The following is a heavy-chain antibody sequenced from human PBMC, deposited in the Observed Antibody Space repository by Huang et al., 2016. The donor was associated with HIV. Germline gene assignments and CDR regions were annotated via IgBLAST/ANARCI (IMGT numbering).Heavy chain of an antibody. V-gene: IGHV1-24*01. J-gene: IGHJ3*02. CDR1: GYTLTELS. Sequence: QVQLVQSGAEVKKPGASVKVSCKVSGYTLTELSIHWVRQAPGKGLEWMGGFAPEHGETIYAQNFQGRVTMTEDTSTDTAYMELHSLRPEDTDVYYCAAGYDTYYDIWGQGTMVIASS. D-gene: IGHD2-21*01. CDR3: AAGYDTYYDI. CDR2: FAPEHGET.